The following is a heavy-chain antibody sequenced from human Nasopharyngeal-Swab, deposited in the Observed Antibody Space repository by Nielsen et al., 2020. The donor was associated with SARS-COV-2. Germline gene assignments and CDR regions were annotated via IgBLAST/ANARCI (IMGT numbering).Heavy chain of an antibody. D-gene: IGHD6-13*01. V-gene: IGHV1-18*01. J-gene: IGHJ4*02. CDR1: GYTFTSYG. Sequence: ASVKVSCKASGYTFTSYGISWVRQAPGQGLEWMGWISAYNGNTNYARKLQGRVTMTTDTSTSTAYMELRSLRSDDTAVYYCARALGIAAAGTSSLYGYWGQGTLVTVSS. CDR2: ISAYNGNT. CDR3: ARALGIAAAGTSSLYGY.